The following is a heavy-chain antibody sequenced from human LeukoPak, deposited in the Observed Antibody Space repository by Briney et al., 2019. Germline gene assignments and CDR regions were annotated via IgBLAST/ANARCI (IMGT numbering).Heavy chain of an antibody. CDR1: GGSFSGYY. CDR2: INHSGST. Sequence: SETLSLTCAVYGGSFSGYYWSWIRQPPGKGLEWIGEINHSGSTKYNPSLKSRVTISVDTSKNQFSLKLSSVTAADTAVYYCARGLIGRWRDGAFDIWGQGTMVTVSS. J-gene: IGHJ3*02. D-gene: IGHD4-23*01. V-gene: IGHV4-34*01. CDR3: ARGLIGRWRDGAFDI.